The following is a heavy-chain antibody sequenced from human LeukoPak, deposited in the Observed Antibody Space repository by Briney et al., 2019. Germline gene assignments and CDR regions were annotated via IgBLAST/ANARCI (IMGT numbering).Heavy chain of an antibody. D-gene: IGHD6-13*01. J-gene: IGHJ5*02. CDR1: GGSFSGYY. V-gene: IGHV4-34*01. CDR2: ISYSGST. Sequence: SETLSLTCAVYGGSFSGYYWSWIRQPPGKGLEWIGSISYSGSTYYNPSLKSRITISVDTSKNQFSLKLSSVTAADTAVYYCARASSSWYYNWFDPWGQGTLVTVSS. CDR3: ARASSSWYYNWFDP.